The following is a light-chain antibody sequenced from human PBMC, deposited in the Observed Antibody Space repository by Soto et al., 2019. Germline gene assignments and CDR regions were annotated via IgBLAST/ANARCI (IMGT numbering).Light chain of an antibody. CDR2: STV. Sequence: QAVVTQEPSLTVSPGVTVTLTCASNTGAVTSGFYPSWFQQIPGQAPRSLIYSTVNKHSWTPARFSGSLLGGKAALTLSGVQPEDEADYYCLLYYGNSWVFGGGTKLTVL. V-gene: IGLV7-43*01. J-gene: IGLJ3*02. CDR1: TGAVTSGFY. CDR3: LLYYGNSWV.